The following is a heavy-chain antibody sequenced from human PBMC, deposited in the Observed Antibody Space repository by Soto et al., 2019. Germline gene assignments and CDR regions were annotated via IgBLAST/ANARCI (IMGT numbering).Heavy chain of an antibody. D-gene: IGHD2-8*01. Sequence: ASVKVSCKASGYTFTSYGITWVRQAPGQGLEWMGWISVYNGNTNYAQKLQGRVTMTTDTSTSTAHLEVRSLRSDDTAVYYYARSAMAGENYYYGMDVWGQGTTVTVSS. CDR1: GYTFTSYG. CDR2: ISVYNGNT. CDR3: ARSAMAGENYYYGMDV. J-gene: IGHJ6*02. V-gene: IGHV1-18*04.